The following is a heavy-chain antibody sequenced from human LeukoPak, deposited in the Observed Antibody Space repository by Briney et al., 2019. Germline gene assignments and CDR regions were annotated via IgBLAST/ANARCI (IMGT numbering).Heavy chain of an antibody. CDR2: IHPGNSEN. V-gene: IGHV5-51*01. Sequence: GESLKISCKGSGYSFSSYWINWVRQMPGKGLEWMGIIHPGNSENTYSPSFQGQVTISADKSISTAYLQWSSLKASDTAMYYCARPRGIMVATHAFDIWGQGTMVTVSS. CDR1: GYSFSSYW. CDR3: ARPRGIMVATHAFDI. D-gene: IGHD5-12*01. J-gene: IGHJ3*02.